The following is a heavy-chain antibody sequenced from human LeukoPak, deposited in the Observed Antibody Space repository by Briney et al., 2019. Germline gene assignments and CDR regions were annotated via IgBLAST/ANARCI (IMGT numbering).Heavy chain of an antibody. CDR3: ARGIVKDIVPPWGGFDP. CDR1: GYTFTTYD. D-gene: IGHD2-8*01. J-gene: IGHJ5*02. V-gene: IGHV1-69*04. CDR2: IIPILGIA. Sequence: GASVEVSCKASGYTFTTYDISWVRQAPGQGLEWMGRIIPILGIANYAQKFQGRVTITADKSTSTAYMELSSLRSEDTAVYYCARGIVKDIVPPWGGFDPWGQGTLVTVSS.